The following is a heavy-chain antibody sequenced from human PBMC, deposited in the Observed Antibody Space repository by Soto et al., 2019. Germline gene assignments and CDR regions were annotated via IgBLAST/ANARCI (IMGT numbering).Heavy chain of an antibody. J-gene: IGHJ5*02. CDR3: ARDVGYSYGSTRPSWFDP. V-gene: IGHV1-18*01. Sequence: ASVKVSCKASGYTFTSYGIIWVRQAPGQGLEWMGWISAYNSNTDYAQKLQGRVTMTTDTSTSTAYMELRSLRSDDTAVYYCARDVGYSYGSTRPSWFDPWGQGTLVTVSS. CDR2: ISAYNSNT. D-gene: IGHD5-18*01. CDR1: GYTFTSYG.